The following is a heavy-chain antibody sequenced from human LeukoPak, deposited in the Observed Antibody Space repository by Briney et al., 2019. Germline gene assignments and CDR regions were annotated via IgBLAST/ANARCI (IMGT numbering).Heavy chain of an antibody. CDR1: GFTFSSYA. J-gene: IGHJ4*02. CDR2: ISGSGGST. Sequence: PGGPLRLSCAASGFTFSSYAMSWVRQAPGKGLEWVSAISGSGGSTYYADSVKGRFTISRDNSKNTLYLQMNSLRAEDTAVYYCAKDHRSTYYYDSSGYYHDYWGQGTLVTVSS. CDR3: AKDHRSTYYYDSSGYYHDY. D-gene: IGHD3-22*01. V-gene: IGHV3-23*01.